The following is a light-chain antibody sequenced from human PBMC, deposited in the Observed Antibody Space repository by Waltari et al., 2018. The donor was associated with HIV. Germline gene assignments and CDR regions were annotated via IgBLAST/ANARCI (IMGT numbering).Light chain of an antibody. CDR2: QDN. Sequence: SYEVTQPPSVVVSPGQTASITCSGYELGDKYTCWYQQKPGQSPLPVIYQDNKRPSGIPERFSASSSGHTATLTISGTLPMDEADYYCQAWGSSTSGVFGRGTRLTVL. J-gene: IGLJ2*01. CDR3: QAWGSSTSGV. CDR1: ELGDKY. V-gene: IGLV3-1*01.